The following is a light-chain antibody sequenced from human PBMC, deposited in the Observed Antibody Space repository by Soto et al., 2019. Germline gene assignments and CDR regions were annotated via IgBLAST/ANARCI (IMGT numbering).Light chain of an antibody. CDR1: QSVSSN. V-gene: IGKV3-15*01. Sequence: EILMTQSPATLSVSPGERATPSCSASQSVSSNLAWYQQKPGQAPRLLIYGASTRATGIPARFSGSGSGTEFTLTISSLQSEDFAVYYCQHYDNWPRTFGQGTTVDIK. J-gene: IGKJ1*01. CDR2: GAS. CDR3: QHYDNWPRT.